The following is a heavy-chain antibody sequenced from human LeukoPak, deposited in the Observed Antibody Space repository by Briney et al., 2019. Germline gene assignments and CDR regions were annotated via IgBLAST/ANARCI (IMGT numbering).Heavy chain of an antibody. CDR2: INPNSGGT. D-gene: IGHD3-3*01. V-gene: IGHV1-2*02. J-gene: IGHJ4*02. Sequence: ASVKVSCKASGYTFTGCYMHWVRQAPGQGLEWMGWINPNSGGTNYAQKFQGRVTMTRDTSISTAYMELSRLRSDDTAVYYCAREVFGVVIIDPYFDYWGQGTLVTVSS. CDR1: GYTFTGCY. CDR3: AREVFGVVIIDPYFDY.